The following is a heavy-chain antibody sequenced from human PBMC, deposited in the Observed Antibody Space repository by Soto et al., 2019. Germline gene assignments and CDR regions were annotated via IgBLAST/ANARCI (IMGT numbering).Heavy chain of an antibody. CDR2: IYWDDDK. CDR3: AVHLTGVGYFDS. J-gene: IGHJ4*02. CDR1: GFSLSTAGVG. Sequence: QITLRESGPTLVKPTQTLTLTCTFSGFSLSTAGVGVGWIRQPPGKALEWLALIYWDDDKRYSPSLKSRLTITKDPSKNQVVLTMTSMDPVDAATYYCAVHLTGVGYFDSWGQGTLVTVST. V-gene: IGHV2-5*02. D-gene: IGHD1-26*01.